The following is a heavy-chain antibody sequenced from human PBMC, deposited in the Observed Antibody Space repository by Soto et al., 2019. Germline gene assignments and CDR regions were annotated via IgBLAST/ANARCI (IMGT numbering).Heavy chain of an antibody. D-gene: IGHD1-26*01. CDR1: GFTFSNAW. Sequence: GGSLRLSCAASGFTFSNAWINWVRQAPGKGLEWVGRIKSKTDGGTTDFAAPVKGRFAISRDNSKNTLYLQMNSLRTEDTAVYYCAKSPQWVAKGGMDVWGQGTTVTVSS. J-gene: IGHJ6*02. V-gene: IGHV3-15*07. CDR2: IKSKTDGGTT. CDR3: AKSPQWVAKGGMDV.